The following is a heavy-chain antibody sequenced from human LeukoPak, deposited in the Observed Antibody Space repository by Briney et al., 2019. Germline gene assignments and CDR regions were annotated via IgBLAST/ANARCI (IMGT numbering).Heavy chain of an antibody. D-gene: IGHD6-19*01. Sequence: TGVTLRLTCAASGFTVNSNYMRWVRQAPGKGLVGGSIIFSGGSKYYAGSVEGRLTISRDHSKNPLALQMNSLRAEDTAIYYCARGVSSGRYTYFDYWGQGTLVTVSS. CDR2: IFSGGSK. CDR1: GFTVNSNY. V-gene: IGHV3-53*01. J-gene: IGHJ4*02. CDR3: ARGVSSGRYTYFDY.